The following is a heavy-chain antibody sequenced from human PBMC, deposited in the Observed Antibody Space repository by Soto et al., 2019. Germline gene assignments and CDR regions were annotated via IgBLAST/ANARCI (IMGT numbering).Heavy chain of an antibody. D-gene: IGHD5-18*01. V-gene: IGHV3-74*01. Sequence: GGSLRLSCAAPGFTLSNCWMHWVRQAPGKGLVWVSRIKSDGSSTSYADSVKGRFTISRDNAKNTLYLQMDSLRAEDTAVYYCATRGYSYGKSFDYWGQGTLVTVSS. CDR1: GFTLSNCW. J-gene: IGHJ4*02. CDR3: ATRGYSYGKSFDY. CDR2: IKSDGSST.